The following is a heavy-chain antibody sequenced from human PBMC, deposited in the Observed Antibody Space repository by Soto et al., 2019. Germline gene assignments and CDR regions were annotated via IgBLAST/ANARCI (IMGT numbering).Heavy chain of an antibody. CDR2: ISGSGGST. CDR3: ADWSGYNAGFDY. D-gene: IGHD3-3*01. CDR1: GFTFSSYA. J-gene: IGHJ4*02. V-gene: IGHV3-23*01. Sequence: GSLRLSCAASGFTFSSYAMSWVRQAPGKGLEWVSAISGSGGSTYYADSVKGRFTISRDNSKNTLYLQMNSLRAEDTAVYYCADWSGYNAGFDYWGRGTLVTVSS.